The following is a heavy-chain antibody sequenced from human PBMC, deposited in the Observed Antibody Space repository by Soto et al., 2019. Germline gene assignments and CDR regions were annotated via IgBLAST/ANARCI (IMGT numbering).Heavy chain of an antibody. D-gene: IGHD6-6*01. CDR3: VRLRQLGPRAGGWFDP. CDR2: IYYSGST. V-gene: IGHV4-39*01. CDR1: GGSISSSSYY. Sequence: QLQLQESGPGLVKPSETLSLTCTVSGGSISSSSYYWGWIRQPPGKGLEWIGSIYYSGSTYYNPSLKSRVTISVDTSKNQFSLKLISVTAADTAVYYCVRLRQLGPRAGGWFDPWGQGTLVTVSS. J-gene: IGHJ5*02.